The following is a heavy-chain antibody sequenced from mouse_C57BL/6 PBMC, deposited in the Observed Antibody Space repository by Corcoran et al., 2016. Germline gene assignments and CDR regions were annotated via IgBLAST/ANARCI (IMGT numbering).Heavy chain of an antibody. D-gene: IGHD1-1*01. J-gene: IGHJ1*03. CDR2: INPNNGGT. CDR3: ARSGGSSYYWYFDV. V-gene: IGHV1-18*01. CDR1: GYTFTDYN. Sequence: EVQLQQSGPELVKPGASVKIPCKASGYTFTDYNMDWVKQSHGKSLEWIGDINPNNGGTIYNRKFKGKATLTVDKSSSTADMELRSLTSEDTAVYYCARSGGSSYYWYFDVWGTGTTVTVSS.